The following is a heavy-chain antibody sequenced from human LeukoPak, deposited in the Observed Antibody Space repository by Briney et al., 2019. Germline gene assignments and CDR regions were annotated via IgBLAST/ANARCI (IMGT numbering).Heavy chain of an antibody. Sequence: GGSLRLSCAASGFTFSSYSMNWVRQAPGKGLEWVSYITSSGNTIYYADSVKGRFTISRGNAKNSLSLQMNSLRAEDTAVYYCARVGSGVPWYFDYWGQGTLVTVSS. CDR3: ARVGSGVPWYFDY. J-gene: IGHJ4*02. CDR1: GFTFSSYS. CDR2: ITSSGNTI. V-gene: IGHV3-48*04. D-gene: IGHD7-27*01.